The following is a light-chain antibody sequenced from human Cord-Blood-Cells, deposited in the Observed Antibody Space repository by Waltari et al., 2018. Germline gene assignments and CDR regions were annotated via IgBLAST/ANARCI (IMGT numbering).Light chain of an antibody. CDR2: YVS. CDR3: SSYTSSSTYV. V-gene: IGLV2-14*03. CDR1: SSDVGGHNY. Sequence: QSALTQPASVSGSPGQSITISCNGTSSDVGGHNYVSWYQKHPGKAPKLIMYYVSKRPAGVCNRFSCSKSGNTASLTISGLQAEDEADYYCSSYTSSSTYVFGTGTKVTVL. J-gene: IGLJ1*01.